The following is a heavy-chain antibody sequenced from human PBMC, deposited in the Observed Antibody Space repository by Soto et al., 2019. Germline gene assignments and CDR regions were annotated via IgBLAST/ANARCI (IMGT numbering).Heavy chain of an antibody. J-gene: IGHJ4*02. Sequence: QVQLQQWGAGLLKPSETLSLTWAVYGGSFSGYYWSWIRQPPGKGLEWIGEINHSGSTNYNPSLKSRVTISVDTSKNQFSLKLSSVTAADTAVYYCARAPDIVVVPFFDYWGQGTLVTVSS. D-gene: IGHD2-2*01. CDR3: ARAPDIVVVPFFDY. CDR2: INHSGST. V-gene: IGHV4-34*01. CDR1: GGSFSGYY.